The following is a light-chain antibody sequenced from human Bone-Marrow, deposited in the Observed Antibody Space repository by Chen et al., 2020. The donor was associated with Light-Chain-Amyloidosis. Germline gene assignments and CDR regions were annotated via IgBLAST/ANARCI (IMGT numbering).Light chain of an antibody. J-gene: IGKJ4*01. Sequence: DIVMTQSPDSLAVSLGETATITCRSRRSDLSPPNDKNYVAWFQQNSGQPPKLLISWASTRGFGVPDRFSGSGSGTDFTLTISSLQPEDVALYYCQQYYGVPLTFGGGTTVEIK. CDR2: WAS. CDR3: QQYYGVPLT. CDR1: RSDLSPPNDKNY. V-gene: IGKV4-1*01.